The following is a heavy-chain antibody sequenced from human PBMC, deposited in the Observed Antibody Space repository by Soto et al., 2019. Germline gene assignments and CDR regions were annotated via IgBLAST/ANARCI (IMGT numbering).Heavy chain of an antibody. D-gene: IGHD3-16*02. CDR2: IYYSGST. J-gene: IGHJ4*02. CDR3: ARRHGYTFDY. CDR1: GGSISNYY. V-gene: IGHV4-59*08. Sequence: QVQLQESGPGLVKPSETLSLTCTVSGGSISNYYWSWIRQPPGKGLEWIGYIYYSGSTNYNPSLKSRVPISVDTSKNQFSLKLSSVTAADTAVYYCARRHGYTFDYWGQGTLVTVSS.